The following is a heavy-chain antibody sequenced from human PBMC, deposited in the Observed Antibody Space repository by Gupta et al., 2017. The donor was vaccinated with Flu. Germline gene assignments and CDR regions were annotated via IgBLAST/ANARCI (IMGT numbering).Heavy chain of an antibody. Sequence: EVQLVESGGGLVKPGGSLRLSCAASGFTFSNAWMSWVRQAPGKGLEWVGRIKSKTDGGTTDYAAPVKGRFTISRDDSKNTLYLQMNSLKTEDTAVYYCTTDPFVVVTATLAHYWGQGTLVTVSS. CDR3: TTDPFVVVTATLAHY. V-gene: IGHV3-15*01. D-gene: IGHD2-21*02. CDR1: GFTFSNAW. J-gene: IGHJ4*02. CDR2: IKSKTDGGTT.